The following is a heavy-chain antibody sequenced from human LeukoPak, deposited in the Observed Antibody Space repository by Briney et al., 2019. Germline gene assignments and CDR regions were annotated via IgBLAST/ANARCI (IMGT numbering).Heavy chain of an antibody. V-gene: IGHV3-21*01. CDR1: GFTFSTYA. D-gene: IGHD6-13*01. Sequence: GGSLRLSCAASGFTFSTYAMNWVRQAPGKGLEWVSSISSNFNYIHYADSVKGRFTISRDNAKNSLYLQMSSLRAEDTAVYYCARRNSDYSSSWYFSDYWGQGTLVTVSS. CDR3: ARRNSDYSSSWYFSDY. J-gene: IGHJ4*02. CDR2: ISSNFNYI.